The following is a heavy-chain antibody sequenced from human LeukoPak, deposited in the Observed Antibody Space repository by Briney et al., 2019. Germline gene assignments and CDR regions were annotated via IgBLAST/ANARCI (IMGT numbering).Heavy chain of an antibody. V-gene: IGHV1-2*06. CDR1: GYTFTGYY. J-gene: IGHJ4*02. CDR2: INPNSGGT. D-gene: IGHD3-3*01. CDR3: ASSQEIYDFWSGSDY. Sequence: ASVKVSYKASGYTFTGYYMHWVRQAPGQGLEWMGRINPNSGGTNYAQKFQGRVTMTRDTSISTAYMELSRLRSDDTAVYYCASSQEIYDFWSGSDYWGQGTLVTVSS.